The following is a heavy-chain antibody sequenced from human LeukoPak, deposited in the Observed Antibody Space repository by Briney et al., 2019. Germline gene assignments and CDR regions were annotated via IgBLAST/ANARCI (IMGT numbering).Heavy chain of an antibody. CDR3: ARVKWGSSGWYGEIQYYFDY. CDR1: GYTFTSYG. CDR2: INAYNGNT. V-gene: IGHV1-18*01. J-gene: IGHJ4*02. D-gene: IGHD6-19*01. Sequence: ASVKVSCKASGYTFTSYGISWVRQAPGQGLEWMGWINAYNGNTNYAQKLQGRVTMTTDTSTSTAYMELRSLRSDDTAVYYCARVKWGSSGWYGEIQYYFDYWGQGTLVTVSS.